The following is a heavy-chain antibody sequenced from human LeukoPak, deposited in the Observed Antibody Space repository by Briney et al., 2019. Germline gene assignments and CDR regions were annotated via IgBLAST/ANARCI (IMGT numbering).Heavy chain of an antibody. CDR3: ARAKTYCGGDCYRGINHYYGMDV. J-gene: IGHJ6*02. CDR2: MNPNSGNT. CDR1: GYTFTSYD. V-gene: IGHV1-8*01. D-gene: IGHD2-21*02. Sequence: GASVKVSCKASGYTFTSYDINWVRQATGQGLEWMGWMNPNSGNTGYAQKFQGRVTMTRNTSISTAYMELSSLRSEDTAVYYCARAKTYCGGDCYRGINHYYGMDVWGQGTTVTVSS.